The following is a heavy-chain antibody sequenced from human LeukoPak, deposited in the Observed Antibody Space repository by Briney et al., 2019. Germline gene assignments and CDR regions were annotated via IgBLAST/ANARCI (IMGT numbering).Heavy chain of an antibody. CDR1: GFTVSSKY. CDR2: IYSGGST. Sequence: GGSLRLSCAASGFTVSSKYMSWVRQAPGKGLEWVSVIYSGGSTYYADSVKGRFTISRDNSKNTLYLQMNSLRAEDTAVYYCAKGSCSSISCYGDYWGQGTLVTVSS. V-gene: IGHV3-53*01. J-gene: IGHJ4*02. D-gene: IGHD2-2*01. CDR3: AKGSCSSISCYGDY.